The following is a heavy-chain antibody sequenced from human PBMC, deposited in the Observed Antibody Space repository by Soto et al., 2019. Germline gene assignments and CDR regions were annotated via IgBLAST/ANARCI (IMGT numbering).Heavy chain of an antibody. V-gene: IGHV1-69*04. CDR2: VNPIVSMS. D-gene: IGHD3-10*01. CDR1: GDTFNFYS. CDR3: ATSYGSGYRAFDY. Sequence: QVQLVQSGAEVKRPGSSVKVSCKASGDTFNFYSINWVRQAPGLGLEWMGRVNPIVSMSNYAQRFQGRVTVTXDXPTSTAYMELSGLRSEDTAIYYCATSYGSGYRAFDYWGQGALVTVSS. J-gene: IGHJ4*02.